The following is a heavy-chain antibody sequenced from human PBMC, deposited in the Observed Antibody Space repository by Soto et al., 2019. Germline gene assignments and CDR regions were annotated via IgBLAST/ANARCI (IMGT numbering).Heavy chain of an antibody. CDR2: ISYDGSNK. CDR1: GFTFSSYG. Sequence: QVQLVESGGGVVQPGRSLRLSCAASGFTFSSYGMHWVRQAPGKGLEWVAVISYDGSNKYYADSVKGRFTISRDNSKNTLYLQMNSLRAEDTAVYYCAKDALPVAGTERYFQHWGQGTLVTVS. V-gene: IGHV3-30*18. D-gene: IGHD6-19*01. CDR3: AKDALPVAGTERYFQH. J-gene: IGHJ1*01.